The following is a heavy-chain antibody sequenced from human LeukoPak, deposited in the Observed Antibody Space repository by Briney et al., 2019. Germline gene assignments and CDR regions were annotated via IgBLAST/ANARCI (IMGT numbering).Heavy chain of an antibody. CDR1: GFTFSRYW. V-gene: IGHV3-7*03. Sequence: GGSLRLSCVGSGFTFSRYWLNWVRQAPGKGLEWVANMNQDGSEIYYLDSVKGRFTISRDDSKNTLFLQMNSLKTEDTAVYYCLTGDYDFWSGFYSPNHYFDYWGQGTLVTVSS. CDR3: LTGDYDFWSGFYSPNHYFDY. D-gene: IGHD3-3*01. J-gene: IGHJ4*02. CDR2: MNQDGSEI.